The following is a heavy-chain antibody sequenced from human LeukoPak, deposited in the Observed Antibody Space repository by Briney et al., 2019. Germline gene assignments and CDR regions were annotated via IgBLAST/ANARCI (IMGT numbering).Heavy chain of an antibody. CDR3: ARDSFLVAAAGTGNLDY. V-gene: IGHV3-30-3*01. CDR1: GFTFSSYA. CDR2: ISYDGSNK. J-gene: IGHJ4*02. D-gene: IGHD6-13*01. Sequence: GGSLRLSCAASGFTFSSYAMHWVCQAPGEGLEWVAVISYDGSNKYYADSVKGRFTISRDNSKNTLYLQMNSLRAEDTAVYYCARDSFLVAAAGTGNLDYWGQGTLVTVSS.